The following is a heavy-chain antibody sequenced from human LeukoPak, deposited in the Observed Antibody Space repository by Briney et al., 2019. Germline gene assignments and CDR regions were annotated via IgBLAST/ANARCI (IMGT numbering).Heavy chain of an antibody. J-gene: IGHJ4*02. CDR3: AKDQRGKPDHYYYDSSGYYYY. V-gene: IGHV3-23*01. D-gene: IGHD3-22*01. Sequence: PGGSLRLSCAASGFTFSSYAMSWVRQAPGKGLEWVSAISCSGGSTYYADSVKGRFTISRDNSKNTLYLQMNSLRAEDTAVYYCAKDQRGKPDHYYYDSSGYYYYWGQGTLVTVSS. CDR2: ISCSGGST. CDR1: GFTFSSYA.